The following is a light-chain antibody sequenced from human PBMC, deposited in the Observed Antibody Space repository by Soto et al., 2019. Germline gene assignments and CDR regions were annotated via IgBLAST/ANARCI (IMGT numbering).Light chain of an antibody. Sequence: DIQMTQSPSTLSASVGDRVTITRRASQSISSRLAWYQQKPGKAPKILIYDASNLESGVPSRFSASGSGTEFTLTISSLQPDDFATYYCQQYNSYSLTFGGGTKVEIK. V-gene: IGKV1-5*01. J-gene: IGKJ4*01. CDR1: QSISSR. CDR2: DAS. CDR3: QQYNSYSLT.